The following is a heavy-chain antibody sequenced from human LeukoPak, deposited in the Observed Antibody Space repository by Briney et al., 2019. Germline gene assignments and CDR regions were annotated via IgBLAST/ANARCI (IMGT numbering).Heavy chain of an antibody. Sequence: SAKVSCKASGGTFSSYAISWVRQAPGQGLEWMGGIIPIFGTANYAQKFQGRVTITTDESTSTAYIELSSLRSEDTAVYYCARGLRPKYCSSTSCLYYYYYMDVWGKGTTVTVSS. CDR2: IIPIFGTA. CDR1: GGTFSSYA. J-gene: IGHJ6*03. CDR3: ARGLRPKYCSSTSCLYYYYYMDV. D-gene: IGHD2-2*01. V-gene: IGHV1-69*05.